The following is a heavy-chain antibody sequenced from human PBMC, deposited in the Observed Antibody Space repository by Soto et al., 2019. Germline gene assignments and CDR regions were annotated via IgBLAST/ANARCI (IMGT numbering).Heavy chain of an antibody. D-gene: IGHD5-18*01. V-gene: IGHV3-21*01. Sequence: EVQLVESGGGLVKPGGSLRLSCAASGFTFSSYSMNWVRQAPGKGLEWVSSISSSSSYIYYADSVKGRFTISRDNAKNPTVPQKDSLRTEDTGVYYCGRDNVGYYRHGLNAFDFWGQGTMGTGSS. J-gene: IGHJ3*01. CDR2: ISSSSSYI. CDR1: GFTFSSYS. CDR3: GRDNVGYYRHGLNAFDF.